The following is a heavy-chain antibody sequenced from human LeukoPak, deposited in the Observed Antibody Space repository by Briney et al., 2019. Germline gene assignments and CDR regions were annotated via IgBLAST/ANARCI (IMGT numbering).Heavy chain of an antibody. Sequence: GGSLRLSCAASGFSFSTYAMNWVRQAPGKGLEWVSLISGDGESTYADSVKGRFTLSRDNSKRTLYLQMNSLRAEDTAEYYCAKSLLTTASGTGRAFDIWGQGTMVTVSS. J-gene: IGHJ3*02. V-gene: IGHV3-23*01. CDR3: AKSLLTTASGTGRAFDI. CDR2: ISGDGEST. D-gene: IGHD1-26*01. CDR1: GFSFSTYA.